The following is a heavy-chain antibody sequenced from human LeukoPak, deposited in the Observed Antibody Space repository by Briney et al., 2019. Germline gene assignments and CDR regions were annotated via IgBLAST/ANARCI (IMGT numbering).Heavy chain of an antibody. Sequence: PSQTLSLTCTVSGDSISTGGYYWNWIRQLPGKGLEWIGRIYYSGNTYYNPSLQSRVTISVDTSRNMFSLRLTSVTAADTALYYCARLKKAEGSLLDFWGQGSLVTVSS. CDR2: IYYSGNT. V-gene: IGHV4-31*03. J-gene: IGHJ4*02. CDR1: GDSISTGGYY. CDR3: ARLKKAEGSLLDF.